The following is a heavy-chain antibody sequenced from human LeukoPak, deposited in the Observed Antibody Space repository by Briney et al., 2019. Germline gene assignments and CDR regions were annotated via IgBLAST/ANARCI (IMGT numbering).Heavy chain of an antibody. V-gene: IGHV1-69*13. Sequence: GASLKVSPKPSLDTLTGYVISSVPQAPGQGLEWMGGIIPIFGTANYAQKFQGRVTITADESTNTAYMELSSLRSEDTAVYYCARGVVPAANDIPLDYWGQGTLVTVSS. J-gene: IGHJ4*02. CDR2: IIPIFGTA. D-gene: IGHD2-2*01. CDR3: ARGVVPAANDIPLDY. CDR1: LDTLTGYV.